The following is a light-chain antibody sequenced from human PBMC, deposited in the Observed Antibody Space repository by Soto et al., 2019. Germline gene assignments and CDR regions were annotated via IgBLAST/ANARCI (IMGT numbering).Light chain of an antibody. V-gene: IGKV3-15*01. CDR2: DTS. CDR3: QLSANLPLT. CDR1: LGIGDY. J-gene: IGKJ4*02. Sequence: KLSAVTVSLKPRESATLSCRASLGIGDYLAWYQHKPGQTPRLLIYDTSTRATGVPTRFSGSRSGAEFTLTISSLQSEDFAVYYCQLSANLPLTFGEGTKVDIK.